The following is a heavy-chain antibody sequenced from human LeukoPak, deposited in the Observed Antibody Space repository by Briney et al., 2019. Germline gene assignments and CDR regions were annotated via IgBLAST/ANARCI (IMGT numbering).Heavy chain of an antibody. V-gene: IGHV3-23*01. Sequence: PGGSLRLSCAASGFTFSSYAMNWVRQAPGKGLEWVSGINGSGGSTYYAGSVKGRFTIPRDNFKTTLYLQMNSLRAEDTAVYYWAKPARTDYTDYWGQGTLVTVSS. CDR1: GFTFSSYA. CDR3: AKPARTDYTDY. D-gene: IGHD1-14*01. CDR2: INGSGGST. J-gene: IGHJ4*02.